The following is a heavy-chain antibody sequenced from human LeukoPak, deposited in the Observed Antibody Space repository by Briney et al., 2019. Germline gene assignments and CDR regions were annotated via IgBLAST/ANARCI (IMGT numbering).Heavy chain of an antibody. J-gene: IGHJ4*02. CDR1: GFTVSSNY. CDR2: ISGSGGST. Sequence: GGSLRLSCAASGFTVSSNYMSWVRQAPGKGLEWVSAISGSGGSTYYADSVKGRFTISRDNSKNTLYLQMNSLRAEDTAVYYCAKAQWELLPPDYWGQGTLVTVSS. D-gene: IGHD1-26*01. V-gene: IGHV3-23*01. CDR3: AKAQWELLPPDY.